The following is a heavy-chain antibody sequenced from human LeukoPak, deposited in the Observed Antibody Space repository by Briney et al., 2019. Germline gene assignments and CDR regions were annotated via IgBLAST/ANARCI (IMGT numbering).Heavy chain of an antibody. V-gene: IGHV3-23*01. D-gene: IGHD1-7*01. J-gene: IGHJ4*02. CDR3: ARLGTITGTTGEQGLADY. Sequence: PGGSLTLSCVASGCTFSSYAMYWLRPAPGKGLAGVSAICGCGGSTYYADSVKGRFNIARDNSKNTLYLQMNSLRAEDTAVYYCARLGTITGTTGEQGLADYWGQGTLVTVSS. CDR1: GCTFSSYA. CDR2: ICGCGGST.